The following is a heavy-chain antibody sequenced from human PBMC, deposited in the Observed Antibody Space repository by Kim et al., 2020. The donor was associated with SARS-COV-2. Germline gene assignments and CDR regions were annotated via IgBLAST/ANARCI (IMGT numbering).Heavy chain of an antibody. D-gene: IGHD1-26*01. CDR2: INSDGSVT. Sequence: GGSLRLSCAASGFTFSNYWMHWVRQAPGKGLVWVSRINSDGSVTTYADSVKGRFTVSRDNAKNTLYLQMNSLRVEDTAVYSCARAWDYYYAMDVWGQGTTVTVSS. CDR1: GFTFSNYW. V-gene: IGHV3-74*03. J-gene: IGHJ6*02. CDR3: ARAWDYYYAMDV.